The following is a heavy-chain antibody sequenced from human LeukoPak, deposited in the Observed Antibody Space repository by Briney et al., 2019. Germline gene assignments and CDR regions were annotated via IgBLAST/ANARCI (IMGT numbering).Heavy chain of an antibody. J-gene: IGHJ4*02. Sequence: GRSLRLSCAASGFTFSSYGMHWVRQAPGKGLEWVAVIRYDGSNRYYTDSVKGRSTISRDNSKNTLYLQMNSLRAEDTAVYYCARDLAGTTTDGFFDYWGQGTLVTVSS. CDR3: ARDLAGTTTDGFFDY. D-gene: IGHD1-26*01. CDR2: IRYDGSNR. V-gene: IGHV3-33*01. CDR1: GFTFSSYG.